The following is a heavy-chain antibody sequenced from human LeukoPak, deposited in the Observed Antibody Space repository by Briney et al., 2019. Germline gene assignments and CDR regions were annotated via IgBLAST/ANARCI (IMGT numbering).Heavy chain of an antibody. D-gene: IGHD1-26*01. CDR2: IYYSGST. CDR1: GGSISNYY. J-gene: IGHJ3*02. CDR3: TRDRRRDLLHAFDI. V-gene: IGHV4-59*01. Sequence: SETLSLTCTVSGGSISNYYWSWIRQPPGKGLEWIGYIYYSGSTNYNPSLKSRVTISVDTSKNQFSLKLSSVTAADTAVYYCTRDRRRDLLHAFDIWGQGTMVTVSS.